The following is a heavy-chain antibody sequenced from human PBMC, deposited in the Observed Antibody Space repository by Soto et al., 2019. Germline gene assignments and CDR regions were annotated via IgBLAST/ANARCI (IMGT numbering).Heavy chain of an antibody. CDR3: ARCGYSYGYDY. J-gene: IGHJ4*02. V-gene: IGHV3-33*01. CDR2: IWYDGSNK. CDR1: GFTFSSYG. Sequence: QVQLVESGGGVVQPGRSLRLSCAASGFTFSSYGMHWVRQAPGKGLEWVAVIWYDGSNKYYADSVKGRFTISRDNSKNTLYLQMNRLRAEDTAVYYCARCGYSYGYDYWGQGTLVTVSS. D-gene: IGHD5-18*01.